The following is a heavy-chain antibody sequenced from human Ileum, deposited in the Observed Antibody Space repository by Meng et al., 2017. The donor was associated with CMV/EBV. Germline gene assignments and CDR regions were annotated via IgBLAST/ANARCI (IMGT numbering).Heavy chain of an antibody. CDR3: ARRGNYVDY. CDR2: ITADGITT. CDR1: GFTFSTNV. D-gene: IGHD1-26*01. Sequence: EVQLLESGGDLVQPGGPLRLSCAASGFTFSTNVMNWVRQAPGKGLEWVSSITADGITTYDADSVKGRFTISRDNSKNTLYLSMNSLRAEDTAVYYCARRGNYVDYWGQGTLVTVSS. V-gene: IGHV3-23*01. J-gene: IGHJ4*02.